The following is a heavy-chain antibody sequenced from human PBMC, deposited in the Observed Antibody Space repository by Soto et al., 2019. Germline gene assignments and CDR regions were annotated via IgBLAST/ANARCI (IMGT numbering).Heavy chain of an antibody. V-gene: IGHV4-30-2*01. CDR1: GGSISSGGYS. J-gene: IGHJ5*02. CDR3: ARVGPGYCSGRSCLERNWFDP. Sequence: SETLSLTCAVSGGSISSGGYSWSWIRQPPGKGLEWIGYIYHSGSTYYNPSLKSRVTISVDRSKNQFSLKLSSVTAADTAVYYCARVGPGYCSGRSCLERNWFDPWGQGTLVTVYS. CDR2: IYHSGST. D-gene: IGHD2-15*01.